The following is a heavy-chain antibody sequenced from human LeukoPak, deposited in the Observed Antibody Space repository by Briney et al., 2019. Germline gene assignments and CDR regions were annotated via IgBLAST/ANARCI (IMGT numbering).Heavy chain of an antibody. J-gene: IGHJ4*02. CDR2: IRQDGIEN. Sequence: GSLRLFCAASGFTFSSYWMSWVRQAPGKGLEWVATIRQDGIENHYVDSVKGRFTVSRDNAKSSLYLQLNSLRAEDTAVYYCARDRSPAKLRTSYRLFDYWGQGTLVTVSS. D-gene: IGHD3-16*02. V-gene: IGHV3-7*01. CDR3: ARDRSPAKLRTSYRLFDY. CDR1: GFTFSSYW.